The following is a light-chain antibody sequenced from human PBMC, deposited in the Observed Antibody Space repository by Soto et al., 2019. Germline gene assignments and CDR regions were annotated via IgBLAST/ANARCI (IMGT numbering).Light chain of an antibody. CDR3: LQYNNWPPMT. V-gene: IGKV3-15*01. Sequence: ERVMTQSPATLSVSPGERATLSCRASQSVSGNLAWYQQKPGQAPRLLISGASTRATGITARFSGSVSATEVTLTLSSLQSEDFAVYYYLQYNNWPPMTFGPGTTV. CDR1: QSVSGN. J-gene: IGKJ3*01. CDR2: GAS.